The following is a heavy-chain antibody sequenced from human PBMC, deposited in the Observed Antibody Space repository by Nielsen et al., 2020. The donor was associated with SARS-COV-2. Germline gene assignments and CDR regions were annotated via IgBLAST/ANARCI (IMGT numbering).Heavy chain of an antibody. J-gene: IGHJ6*03. D-gene: IGHD1-26*01. Sequence: GSLRLSCTVSGTSITSYYWSWVRQRPGKGLEWIGYIYYLGDTNYTPAFGGRVAMSVDTPKSQFSLKLFTVTAADTAVYYCARRSSIWNYMDVWATGISVTVSS. CDR1: GTSITSYY. CDR2: IYYLGDT. CDR3: ARRSSIWNYMDV. V-gene: IGHV4-59*08.